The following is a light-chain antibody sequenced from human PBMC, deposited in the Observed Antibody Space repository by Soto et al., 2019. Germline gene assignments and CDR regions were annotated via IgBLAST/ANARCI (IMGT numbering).Light chain of an antibody. Sequence: DIQMTQSPPSLSASVGDSVTITCQASQDIRNRLNWYRQKPGKAPEVLIYDASNLATGVPSRFTGSGSDIDFTLSISSLQPEDIATYYCHPYDNPLRLTIGPGTKVNIQ. V-gene: IGKV1-33*01. CDR2: DAS. CDR3: HPYDNPLRLT. J-gene: IGKJ3*01. CDR1: QDIRNR.